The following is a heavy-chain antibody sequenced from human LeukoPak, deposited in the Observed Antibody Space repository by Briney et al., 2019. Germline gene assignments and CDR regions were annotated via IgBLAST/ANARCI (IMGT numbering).Heavy chain of an antibody. J-gene: IGHJ3*02. Sequence: ASVKVSCKASGYTFTDYYMHWVRQAPGQGLEWMGWINPNNGGTNYAQKYQGRVTVSRDTSINTAYMELSSLRSEDTAVYYCARADFGGNSGAFDIWGQGTMVTVSS. V-gene: IGHV1-2*02. CDR1: GYTFTDYY. CDR3: ARADFGGNSGAFDI. D-gene: IGHD4-23*01. CDR2: INPNNGGT.